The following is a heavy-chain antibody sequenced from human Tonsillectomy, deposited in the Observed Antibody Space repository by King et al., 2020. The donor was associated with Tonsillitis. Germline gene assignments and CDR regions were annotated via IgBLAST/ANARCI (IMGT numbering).Heavy chain of an antibody. CDR3: ARTRGSYSLDY. J-gene: IGHJ4*02. CDR2: IYTSGST. CDR1: GGSISGYY. V-gene: IGHV4-4*07. D-gene: IGHD1-26*01. Sequence: VQLQESGPGLVKPSETLSLTCTVSGGSISGYYWSWIRQPAGRGLEWIGRIYTSGSTNYNPSLKGRVTMSVEMSKNQFSLHLSSVTAADTAVYYCARTRGSYSLDYWGQGARVTVSS.